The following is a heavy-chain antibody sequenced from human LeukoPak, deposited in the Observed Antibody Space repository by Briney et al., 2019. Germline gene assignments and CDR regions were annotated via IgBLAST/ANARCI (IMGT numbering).Heavy chain of an antibody. CDR3: ARGPSYFQH. Sequence: SQTLSLTCAISGDSVSSNSATWNWIRQSPSIGLEWLGRTYYRSKWYKYYAVSVKGRITINPDTSKNQFSLQLNSVTPEDTAVYYCARGPSYFQHWGQGTLVTVSS. CDR2: TYYRSKWYK. CDR1: GDSVSSNSAT. V-gene: IGHV6-1*01. J-gene: IGHJ1*01.